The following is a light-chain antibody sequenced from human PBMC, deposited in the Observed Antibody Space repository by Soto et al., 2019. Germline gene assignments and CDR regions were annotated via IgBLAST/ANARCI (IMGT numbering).Light chain of an antibody. J-gene: IGLJ1*01. CDR1: SSNIGAGYD. CDR2: GNS. CDR3: QSYDSCLSGHYV. Sequence: QSVLTQPPSVSGAPGQRVTISCTGSSSNIGAGYDVHWYQQLPGTAPKLLIYGNSNRPSGVPDRFSGSKSGTSASLAITGLQAQGEADYYDQSYDSCLSGHYVFGTGTTLPVL. V-gene: IGLV1-40*01.